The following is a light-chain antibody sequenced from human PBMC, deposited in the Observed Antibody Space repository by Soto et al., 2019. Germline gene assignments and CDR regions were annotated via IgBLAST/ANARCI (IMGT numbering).Light chain of an antibody. CDR3: QQYGSSPKT. CDR2: GAS. Sequence: EIVLTQSPGTLSLSPGERATLSCRASQSVSHSYLAWYQQKPGQAPRLLIYGASSRATGIPDRFRGSGSGTAFTLTINSLEHEDFAVYCCQQYGSSPKTFGQGNKVEIK. V-gene: IGKV3-20*01. CDR1: QSVSHSY. J-gene: IGKJ1*01.